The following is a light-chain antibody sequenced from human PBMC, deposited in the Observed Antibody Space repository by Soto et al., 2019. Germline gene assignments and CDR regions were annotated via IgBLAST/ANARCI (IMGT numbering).Light chain of an antibody. Sequence: EIVLTQSPGTLSLSPGEVATLSCWASQSVSSNLAWYQQKPGQAPRLLIYDVSTRATGIPTRFSGSGSGTEFTLTISSLQSEDFAAYYCQQYNNWPPVTFGGGTKVDIK. CDR3: QQYNNWPPVT. J-gene: IGKJ4*01. CDR1: QSVSSN. V-gene: IGKV3D-15*01. CDR2: DVS.